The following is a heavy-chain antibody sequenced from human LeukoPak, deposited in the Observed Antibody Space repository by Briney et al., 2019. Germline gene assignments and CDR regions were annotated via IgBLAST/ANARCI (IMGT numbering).Heavy chain of an antibody. V-gene: IGHV3-7*01. CDR1: GFTFSDFW. CDR2: INQNGGET. CDR3: ARDGTAPGLYFDL. D-gene: IGHD6-13*01. J-gene: IGHJ4*01. Sequence: PGGSLRLSCAVSGFTFSDFWMNWVRRSPGKGLEWVASINQNGGETSYVDSVKGRFTISRDNPKNSLYLQMSSLRAEDMAVYYCARDGTAPGLYFDLWGQGTLVTVSS.